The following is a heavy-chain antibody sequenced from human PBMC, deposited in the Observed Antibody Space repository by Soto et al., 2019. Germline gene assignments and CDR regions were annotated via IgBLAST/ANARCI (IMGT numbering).Heavy chain of an antibody. CDR1: GGSISSGGYS. J-gene: IGHJ5*02. V-gene: IGHV4-30-2*01. D-gene: IGHD6-13*01. CDR3: ARGRKGGAAAGLVFDP. CDR2: IYHSGST. Sequence: QLQLQESGSGLVKPSQTLSLTCAVSGGSISSGGYSWSWIRQPPGKGLEWIGYIYHSGSTYYNPSLKSRVTISVDRSKNQFSLKLSSVTVADTAVYYCARGRKGGAAAGLVFDPWGQGTLVTVSS.